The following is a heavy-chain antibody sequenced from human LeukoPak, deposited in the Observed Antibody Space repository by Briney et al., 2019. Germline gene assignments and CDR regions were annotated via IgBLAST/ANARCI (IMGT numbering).Heavy chain of an antibody. CDR2: IYYSGST. CDR3: ARRIAVADTGWFDP. CDR1: GGSISSSSYY. V-gene: IGHV4-39*02. Sequence: PSETLSLTCTVSGGSISSSSYYWGWIRQPPGKGLEWIGSIYYSGSTNYNPSLKSRVTISVDTSKNHFSLKLSSVTAADTAVYYCARRIAVADTGWFDPWGQGTLVTVSS. J-gene: IGHJ5*02. D-gene: IGHD6-19*01.